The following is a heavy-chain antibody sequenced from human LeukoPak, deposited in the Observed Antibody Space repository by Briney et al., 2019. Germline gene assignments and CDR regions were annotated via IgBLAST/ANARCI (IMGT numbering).Heavy chain of an antibody. CDR3: SRRYYDYIWGRFRRYNFDS. CDR2: INHSGST. D-gene: IGHD3-16*02. J-gene: IGHJ4*02. CDR1: GGSISSYY. Sequence: SETLSLTCTVSGGSISSYYWTWIRQPPGKGPEWLGEINHSGSTNNNPSLKSRVTISVDTSKNQFSLKLSSVTAADTAVYYCSRRYYDYIWGRFRRYNFDSWGQGTLVTVSS. V-gene: IGHV4-34*01.